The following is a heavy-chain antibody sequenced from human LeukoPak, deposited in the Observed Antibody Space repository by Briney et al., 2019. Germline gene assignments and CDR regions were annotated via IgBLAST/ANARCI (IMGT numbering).Heavy chain of an antibody. CDR3: ARVDAPAADIDY. D-gene: IGHD6-13*01. J-gene: IGHJ4*02. V-gene: IGHV4-61*02. CDR1: GGSISSSSYY. CDR2: IYTTGRT. Sequence: SETLSLTCTVSGGSISSSSYYWTWIRQPAGRGLEWIGRIYTTGRTNYDPSLESRVTISADTSKNQFSLNLSSVTAADTAVYYCARVDAPAADIDYWGQGTLVTVSS.